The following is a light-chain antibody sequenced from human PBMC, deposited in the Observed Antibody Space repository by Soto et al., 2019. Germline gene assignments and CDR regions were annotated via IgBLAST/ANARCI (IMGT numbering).Light chain of an antibody. CDR1: QTISTD. CDR2: GAS. CDR3: QQNNKWPPVT. J-gene: IGKJ4*01. V-gene: IGKV3-15*01. Sequence: EVVMTQSPATVSVFPGEGVTLSCRASQTISTDLAWYQQKPGQAPRLLIYGASTRATGVPDRFSGGGSGTEFTLTINSLQSEDFAFYYCQQNNKWPPVTFGGGTKVEIK.